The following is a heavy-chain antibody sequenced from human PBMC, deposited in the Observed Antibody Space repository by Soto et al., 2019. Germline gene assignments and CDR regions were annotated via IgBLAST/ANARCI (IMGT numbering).Heavy chain of an antibody. V-gene: IGHV3-7*01. Sequence: GGSLRLSCAASGFTFSNFWMTWVRQAPGKGLECVANIKGDGSVTNYVDSVKGRFTISRDNTKNSLYLQMNSLRAEDTAVYYCMRDLQGYWGQGILVTVSS. CDR3: MRDLQGY. J-gene: IGHJ4*02. CDR1: GFTFSNFW. CDR2: IKGDGSVT.